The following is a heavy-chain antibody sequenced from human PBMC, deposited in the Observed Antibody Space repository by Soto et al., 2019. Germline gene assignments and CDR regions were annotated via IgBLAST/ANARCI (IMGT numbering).Heavy chain of an antibody. CDR2: ISGSGGST. V-gene: IGHV3-23*01. CDR3: AKVPGTQEPRGYFDY. CDR1: GFTFSSYA. J-gene: IGHJ4*02. Sequence: AGSLRLSCAASGFTFSSYAISWVRQAPGKGLEWVSAISGSGGSTYYADSVKGRFTISRDNSKNTLYLQMNSLRAEDTAVYYCAKVPGTQEPRGYFDYWGQGTLVTVSS. D-gene: IGHD3-10*01.